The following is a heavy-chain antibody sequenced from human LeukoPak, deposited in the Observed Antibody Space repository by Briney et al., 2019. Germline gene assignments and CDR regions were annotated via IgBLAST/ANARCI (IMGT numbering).Heavy chain of an antibody. Sequence: SETLSLTCTVSDGSISNYYWSWIRQPPGKGLEWVGYIYYTGTTKYNPSLESRVTISLDTPKNQFSLKLSSVTAADTAVYHCARSRDGYNYLYFDNWGQGTLVTVSS. CDR1: DGSISNYY. V-gene: IGHV4-59*01. CDR3: ARSRDGYNYLYFDN. D-gene: IGHD5-24*01. J-gene: IGHJ4*02. CDR2: IYYTGTT.